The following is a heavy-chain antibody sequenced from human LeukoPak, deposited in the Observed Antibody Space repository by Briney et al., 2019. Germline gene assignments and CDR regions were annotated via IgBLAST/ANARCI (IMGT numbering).Heavy chain of an antibody. Sequence: SETLSLTCTVSGGSISSYYWSWIRQPAGKGLEWIGRIYVSGSTDYNPILKSRVTMSVDTSKNQFSLKLSSVTAADTAVYYCARVGSPTYFDYWGQGTLVAVSS. CDR3: ARVGSPTYFDY. CDR2: IYVSGST. D-gene: IGHD4-23*01. V-gene: IGHV4-4*07. J-gene: IGHJ4*02. CDR1: GGSISSYY.